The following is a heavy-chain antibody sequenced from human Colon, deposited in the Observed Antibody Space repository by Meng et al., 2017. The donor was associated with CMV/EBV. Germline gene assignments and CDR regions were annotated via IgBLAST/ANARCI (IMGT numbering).Heavy chain of an antibody. CDR1: GGSFSGYC. CDR3: VRGGFGELLFP. V-gene: IGHV4-34*01. D-gene: IGHD3-10*01. J-gene: IGHJ4*02. Sequence: LTCDVSGGSFSGYCWTWVRQSTGNGLEWIGEINHSGSANYTASLRSRVTLSVDASKNQFSLTLHSVTAADTAVYYCVRGGFGELLFPWGQGTLVTVSS. CDR2: INHSGSA.